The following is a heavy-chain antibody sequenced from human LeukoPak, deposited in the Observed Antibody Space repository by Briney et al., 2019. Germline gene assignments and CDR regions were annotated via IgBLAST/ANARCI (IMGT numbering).Heavy chain of an antibody. V-gene: IGHV4-34*01. CDR2: INHSGNT. J-gene: IGHJ4*02. CDR3: ARGLRRYSKAFPFDY. CDR1: GGSSSDYY. Sequence: SETLSLTCAVYGGSSSDYYWSWISQPPGKGLEWIGEINHSGNTIYNPSLKSRVTISVDTSKNQFSLRLSSVTAADTTVYYCARGLRRYSKAFPFDYWGQGTLVTVSS. D-gene: IGHD5-18*01.